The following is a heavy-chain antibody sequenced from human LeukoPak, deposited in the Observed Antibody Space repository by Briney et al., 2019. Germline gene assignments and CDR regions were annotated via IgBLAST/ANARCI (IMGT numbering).Heavy chain of an antibody. J-gene: IGHJ6*03. Sequence: PSETLSLTCTVSGGSISSSSYYWGWIRQPPGKGLEWIGRIYTSGSTNYNPSLKSRVTMSIDTSKNQFSLKLSSVTAADTAVYYCARAFIVLSYYYMDVWGKGTTVTVSS. CDR3: ARAFIVLSYYYMDV. CDR2: IYTSGST. V-gene: IGHV4-61*05. CDR1: GGSISSSSYY. D-gene: IGHD2-8*01.